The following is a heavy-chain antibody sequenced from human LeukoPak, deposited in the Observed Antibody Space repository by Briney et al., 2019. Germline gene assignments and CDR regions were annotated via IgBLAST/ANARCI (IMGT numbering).Heavy chain of an antibody. CDR2: IIPIFGTA. Sequence: SVKASCKASGGTFSSYAISWVRQAPGQGLEWMGGIIPIFGTANYAQKFQGRVTITTDESTSTAYMELSSLRSEDTAVYYCAREDSSSWYLDYWGQGTLVTVSS. CDR3: AREDSSSWYLDY. V-gene: IGHV1-69*05. D-gene: IGHD6-13*01. J-gene: IGHJ4*02. CDR1: GGTFSSYA.